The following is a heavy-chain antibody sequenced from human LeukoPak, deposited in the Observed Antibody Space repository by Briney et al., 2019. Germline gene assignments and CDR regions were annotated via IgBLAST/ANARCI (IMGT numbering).Heavy chain of an antibody. Sequence: ASVKVSCKASGYTFTSYYMHWVRQAPGQGLEWMGTINPSGGSTSYAQKFQGRVTMTRDTSTSTVYMELSSLRSEDTAVYYCARGGTYYYDSSDEMPRGGWGQGTLVTVSS. J-gene: IGHJ4*02. V-gene: IGHV1-46*01. D-gene: IGHD3-22*01. CDR3: ARGGTYYYDSSDEMPRGG. CDR1: GYTFTSYY. CDR2: INPSGGST.